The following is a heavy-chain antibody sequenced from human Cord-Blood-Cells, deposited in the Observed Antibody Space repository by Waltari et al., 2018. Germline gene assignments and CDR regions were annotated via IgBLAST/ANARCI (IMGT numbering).Heavy chain of an antibody. D-gene: IGHD3-10*01. CDR1: GDSVSSNSAA. CDR2: TYYRSKWYN. V-gene: IGHV6-1*01. CDR3: ARARGDRGSFSFDI. J-gene: IGHJ3*02. Sequence: QVQLQQSGPGLVKPSQTLSLTCAISGDSVSSNSAAWYWIRQSPSRGLEWLGRTYYRSKWYNDYAVSVKSRITINPDKSKNQFCLQLNAVAPEDTAVYYWARARGDRGSFSFDIWGQGTMVTVSS.